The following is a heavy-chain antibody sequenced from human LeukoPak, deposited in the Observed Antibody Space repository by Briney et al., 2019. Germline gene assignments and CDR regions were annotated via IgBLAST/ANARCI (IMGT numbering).Heavy chain of an antibody. D-gene: IGHD4-17*01. CDR1: GFSFSSYW. J-gene: IGHJ3*02. CDR3: ARIGIDYGDAFDI. V-gene: IGHV3-7*01. CDR2: IKQDGSEK. Sequence: GGSLRLSCAASGFSFSSYWMSWVRQAPGKGLEWVANIKQDGSEKYYVDSVKGRFTISRDNAKNSLYLQMNSLRAEDTAVYYCARIGIDYGDAFDIWGQGTMVTVSS.